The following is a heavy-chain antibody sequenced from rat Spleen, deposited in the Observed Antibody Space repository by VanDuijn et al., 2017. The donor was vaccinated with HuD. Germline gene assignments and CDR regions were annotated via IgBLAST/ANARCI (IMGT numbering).Heavy chain of an antibody. D-gene: IGHD1-12*02. CDR3: TADYDGTFYYDY. J-gene: IGHJ2*01. CDR1: GFTLSNYG. CDR2: ISPSGGST. V-gene: IGHV5-19*01. Sequence: EVQLVESGGGLVQPGRSLKLSCAASGFTLSNYGMHWIRQAPTKGLEWVASISPSGGSTYHRDSVRGRFSISRDNAKSTLYLQMDSLRSEDTATYYCTADYDGTFYYDYWGQGVMVTVSS.